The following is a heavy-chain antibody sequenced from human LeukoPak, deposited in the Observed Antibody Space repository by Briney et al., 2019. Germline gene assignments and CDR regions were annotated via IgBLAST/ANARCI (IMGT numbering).Heavy chain of an antibody. V-gene: IGHV4-4*07. J-gene: IGHJ5*02. CDR2: IYTSGST. D-gene: IGHD4-17*01. CDR1: GNSLGDYY. CDR3: TRDTGTTGEVKFDP. Sequence: SETLSLTCTVSGNSLGDYYWSWIRQPAGKGLEWIGRIYTSGSTTYNPSLKSRVTMSVDTSKSQFSLNLMSVTAADTAVYYCTRDTGTTGEVKFDPWGQGTLVTVSS.